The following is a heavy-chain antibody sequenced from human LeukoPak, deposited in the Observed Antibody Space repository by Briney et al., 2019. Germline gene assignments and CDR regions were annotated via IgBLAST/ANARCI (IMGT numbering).Heavy chain of an antibody. V-gene: IGHV3-30*18. Sequence: PGGSLRLSCAASGFTFSSYGMHWVRQAPGKGLEWVAVISYDGSNKYYADSVKGRFTISRDNSKNTLYLQMNSLRAEDTAVYYCANQDLVVVTAIDVGYFDLWGRGTLVTVSS. CDR2: ISYDGSNK. J-gene: IGHJ2*01. CDR3: ANQDLVVVTAIDVGYFDL. D-gene: IGHD2-21*02. CDR1: GFTFSSYG.